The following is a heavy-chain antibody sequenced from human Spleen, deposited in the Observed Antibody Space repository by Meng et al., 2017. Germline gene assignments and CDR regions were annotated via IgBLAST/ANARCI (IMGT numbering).Heavy chain of an antibody. J-gene: IGHJ4*02. CDR2: ISSSST. CDR3: AKSRCGGNCYYNFDS. V-gene: IGHV3-21*02. CDR1: GFTFSSYS. D-gene: IGHD2-15*01. Sequence: VQLVASGGGLVKPGGSLRLSCAASGFTFSSYSMNWVRQAPGRGLEWVSSISSSSTYADSVKGRFTISRDIAKNLLYLQMNSLRAEDTAVYYCAKSRCGGNCYYNFDSWGQGTLVTVSS.